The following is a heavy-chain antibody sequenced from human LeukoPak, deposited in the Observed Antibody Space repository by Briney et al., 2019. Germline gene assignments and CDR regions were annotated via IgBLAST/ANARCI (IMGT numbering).Heavy chain of an antibody. V-gene: IGHV3-30*02. Sequence: GGSLRLSCAASGFTFSSYGMHWVRQPPGKGLEWVAFIRYDGTNKYYADSVKGRFTISRDNSKNTLYLQMNSLRAEDTAVYYCARGIVVPAAPPAGFDYWGQGTLVTVSS. CDR3: ARGIVVPAAPPAGFDY. D-gene: IGHD2-2*01. CDR1: GFTFSSYG. J-gene: IGHJ4*02. CDR2: IRYDGTNK.